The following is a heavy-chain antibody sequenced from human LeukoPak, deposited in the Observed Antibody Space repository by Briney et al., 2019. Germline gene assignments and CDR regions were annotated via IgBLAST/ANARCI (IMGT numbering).Heavy chain of an antibody. D-gene: IGHD3-22*01. J-gene: IGHJ4*02. V-gene: IGHV4-39*07. CDR1: GASISNRNYY. CDR3: ARQRHDTSGYFLYYFDS. Sequence: SETLSLTCIVSGASISNRNYYWGWIRKPPGKGLECIGSIFYRGSTYYNPSLESRVTISIDTSKNQFSLRLTSVTAADTAVYSCARQRHDTSGYFLYYFDSWGQGTLVTVSS. CDR2: IFYRGST.